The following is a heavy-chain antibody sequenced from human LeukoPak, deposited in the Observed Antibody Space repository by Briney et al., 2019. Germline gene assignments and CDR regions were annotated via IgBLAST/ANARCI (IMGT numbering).Heavy chain of an antibody. D-gene: IGHD6-13*01. CDR1: GYTFTSYD. J-gene: IGHJ4*02. CDR3: ARGQFIAAAGTSPLGY. Sequence: ASVKVSCKASGYTFTSYDINWVRQATGQGLEWMGWMNSNSGSTGYAQKFQGRVTITRNTSISTAYMELSSLRSEDTAVYYCARGQFIAAAGTSPLGYWGQGTLVTVSS. V-gene: IGHV1-8*03. CDR2: MNSNSGST.